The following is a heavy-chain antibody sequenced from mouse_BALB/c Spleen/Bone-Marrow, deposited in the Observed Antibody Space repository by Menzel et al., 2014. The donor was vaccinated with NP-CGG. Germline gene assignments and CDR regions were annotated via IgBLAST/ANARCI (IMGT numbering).Heavy chain of an antibody. CDR2: IWAGGGT. Sequence: VMLVESGPGLVAPSQSLSITCTVSGFSLTTYGVHWVRQTPGKGLEWLGVIWAGGGTNYNSALMSRLSISKDNSKSXGFLKKDRLETDDRAIFYCARDREDGYLYVMDYWGQRTPNPVSS. D-gene: IGHD2-3*01. V-gene: IGHV2-9*02. J-gene: IGHJ4*01. CDR1: GFSLTTYG. CDR3: ARDREDGYLYVMDY.